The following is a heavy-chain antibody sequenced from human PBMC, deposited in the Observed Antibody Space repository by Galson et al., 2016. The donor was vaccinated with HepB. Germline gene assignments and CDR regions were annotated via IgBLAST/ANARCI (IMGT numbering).Heavy chain of an antibody. CDR2: IQYRGSA. D-gene: IGHD2-15*01. Sequence: SETLSLTCTVSGGSVSSSSYYWGWVRQPPGKGLERIASIQYRGSAYHNASVRSRVTISVDTSKNQFSLKLTSVTAADTAVYYCARGAGSGTSWFDPWGQGTLVTVSS. CDR1: GGSVSSSSYY. CDR3: ARGAGSGTSWFDP. J-gene: IGHJ5*02. V-gene: IGHV4-39*01.